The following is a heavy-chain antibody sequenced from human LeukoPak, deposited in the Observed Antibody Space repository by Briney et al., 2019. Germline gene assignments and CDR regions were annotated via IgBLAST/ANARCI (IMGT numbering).Heavy chain of an antibody. V-gene: IGHV3-23*01. J-gene: IGHJ4*02. CDR3: AAADTGRSFFDY. CDR2: ISGSGGST. Sequence: PGGSLRLSCAASGFTFSSYAMSWVRQAPGKGLEWVSAISGSGGSTYYADSVKGRFTISRDNSKNTLYLQMNSLRAEDTAVYYCAAADTGRSFFDYWGQGTLVTVSS. D-gene: IGHD6-13*01. CDR1: GFTFSSYA.